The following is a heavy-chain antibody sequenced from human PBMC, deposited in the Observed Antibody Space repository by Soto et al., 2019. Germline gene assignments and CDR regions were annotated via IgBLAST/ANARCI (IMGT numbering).Heavy chain of an antibody. CDR3: ARDRISPLTYYYYGMDV. CDR1: GFTFSSYA. CDR2: ISYDGSNK. V-gene: IGHV3-30-3*01. Sequence: QVQLVESGGGVVQPVRSLRLSCAASGFTFSSYAMHWVRQAPGKGLEWVAVISYDGSNKYYADSVKGRFTISRDNSKNTLYLQMNSLRAEDTAVYYCARDRISPLTYYYYGMDVWGQGTTVTVSS. J-gene: IGHJ6*02. D-gene: IGHD3-10*01.